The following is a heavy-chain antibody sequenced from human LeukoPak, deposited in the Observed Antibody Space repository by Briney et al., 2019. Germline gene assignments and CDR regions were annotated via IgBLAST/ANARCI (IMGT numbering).Heavy chain of an antibody. CDR3: AKDQYIYGSSPFDY. V-gene: IGHV3-23*01. D-gene: IGHD3-10*01. J-gene: IGHJ4*02. CDR1: GFTFSSYA. CDR2: FSGGAGKT. Sequence: GGSLRLSCAASGFTFSSYAMSRVRQAPGKRLEWVSSFSGGAGKTYYADSVKGRFTISRDNSQNTVYLQMSSLRAEDTAVYYCAKDQYIYGSSPFDYWGQGTLVTVSS.